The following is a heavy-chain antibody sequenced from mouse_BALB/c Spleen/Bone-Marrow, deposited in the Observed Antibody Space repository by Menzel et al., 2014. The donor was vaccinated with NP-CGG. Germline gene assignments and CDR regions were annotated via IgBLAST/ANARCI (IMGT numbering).Heavy chain of an antibody. Sequence: EVKLMESGPGLVKPSQTVSLTCTVTGISITTGNYRWSWIRQFPGNKLEWIGYIYYSGTITYNPSLTSRTTTTRDTSRNQFFLEMNSLTAEDTATYYCARGAMITTGYFDYWGQGTTLTVSS. CDR3: ARGAMITTGYFDY. V-gene: IGHV3-5*02. D-gene: IGHD2-4*01. J-gene: IGHJ2*01. CDR1: GISITTGNYR. CDR2: IYYSGTI.